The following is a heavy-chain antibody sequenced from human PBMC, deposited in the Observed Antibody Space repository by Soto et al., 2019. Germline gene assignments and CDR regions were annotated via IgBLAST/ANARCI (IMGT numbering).Heavy chain of an antibody. CDR2: SYYSGST. CDR3: ARLTIVPRRFDY. CDR1: GGSISSSSYY. J-gene: IGHJ4*02. V-gene: IGHV4-39*01. Sequence: QLQLQESGPGLVKPSETLSLTCTVSGGSISSSSYYWSWIRQPPGKGLEWIGSSYYSGSTYYNPSLKSRVTISVDTSKNQFSLKLSSVTAADTAVYYCARLTIVPRRFDYWGQGTLVTVSS. D-gene: IGHD3-16*02.